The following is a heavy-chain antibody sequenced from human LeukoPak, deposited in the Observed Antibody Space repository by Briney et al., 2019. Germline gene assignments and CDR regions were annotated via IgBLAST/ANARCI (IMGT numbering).Heavy chain of an antibody. J-gene: IGHJ3*02. Sequence: GGSLRLSCAASGFTFSSYGMHWVRQAPGKGLEWVAVISYDGGNKYYADSVRGRFTISRDNSKNTLYLQMNSLRAEDTAVYYCASRWGGYSSNFFDIWGRGTMVTVSS. CDR1: GFTFSSYG. CDR2: ISYDGGNK. CDR3: ASRWGGYSSNFFDI. D-gene: IGHD6-13*01. V-gene: IGHV3-30*03.